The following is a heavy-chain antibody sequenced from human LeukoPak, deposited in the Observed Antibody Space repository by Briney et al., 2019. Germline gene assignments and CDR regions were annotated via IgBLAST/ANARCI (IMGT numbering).Heavy chain of an antibody. CDR2: ISGSGGST. CDR1: GFLFSSHS. Sequence: PGGSLRLSCTASGFLFSSHSMNWVRQAPGKGLEWVPAISGSGGSTYYADSVKGRFTISRDNSKNTLYLQMNSLRAEDTAVYYCAKETSPFDYWGQGTLVTVSS. J-gene: IGHJ4*02. V-gene: IGHV3-23*01. CDR3: AKETSPFDY.